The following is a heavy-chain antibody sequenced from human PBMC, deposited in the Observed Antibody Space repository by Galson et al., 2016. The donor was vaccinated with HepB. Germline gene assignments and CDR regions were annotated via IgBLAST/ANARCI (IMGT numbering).Heavy chain of an antibody. CDR3: ARARIAALGTGAFDM. V-gene: IGHV3-21*01. D-gene: IGHD6-13*01. J-gene: IGHJ3*02. Sequence: SLRLSCAASGFTFSTYTLNWVRQAPGKGLEWVSSIKNSNSDVYYEDSVKGQFTISRDNAENSLYLQMDSLTAEDTAMYYCARARIAALGTGAFDMWGQGTMVTVSS. CDR1: GFTFSTYT. CDR2: IKNSNSDV.